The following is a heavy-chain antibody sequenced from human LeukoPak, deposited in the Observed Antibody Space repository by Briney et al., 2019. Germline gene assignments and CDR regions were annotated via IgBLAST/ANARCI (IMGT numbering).Heavy chain of an antibody. CDR3: ARGGVDY. Sequence: GGSLRLSCAASGFTFSSYSMNWVRQAPGKGLVWVSRINSDGSATNYADSVKGRFTISRDNTKNTVYLLMNSLRAEDTAVYYCARGGVDYWGQGTLVTVSS. CDR2: INSDGSAT. V-gene: IGHV3-74*01. CDR1: GFTFSSYS. J-gene: IGHJ4*02.